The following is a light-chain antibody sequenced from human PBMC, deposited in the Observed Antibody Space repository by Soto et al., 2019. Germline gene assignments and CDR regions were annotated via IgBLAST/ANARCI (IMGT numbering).Light chain of an antibody. CDR3: SSYAARNTLI. CDR1: SSDVGAYNL. CDR2: EGS. V-gene: IGLV2-23*03. Sequence: QSALTQPASVSGSPGQAITISCTGTSSDVGAYNLVSWFQQHPGKAPKPMIYEGSKRPSGVSNRFSGSKSGNTASLTISGLQAEDEAVYYCSSYAARNTLIFGGGTKLTVL. J-gene: IGLJ2*01.